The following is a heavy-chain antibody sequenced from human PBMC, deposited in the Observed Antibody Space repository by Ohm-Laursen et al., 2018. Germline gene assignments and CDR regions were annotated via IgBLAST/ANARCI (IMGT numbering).Heavy chain of an antibody. CDR3: ARGASYSYGFVSFDY. J-gene: IGHJ4*02. D-gene: IGHD5-18*01. CDR1: GFTFSSYA. V-gene: IGHV3-23*01. Sequence: GSLRLSCSASGFTFSSYAMSWVRQTPKKGLEWVSTITGSGRSTYYADSVKDRFTISRDNSKNTLYLQMNSLRAEDTAVYYCARGASYSYGFVSFDYWGQGTLVTVSS. CDR2: ITGSGRST.